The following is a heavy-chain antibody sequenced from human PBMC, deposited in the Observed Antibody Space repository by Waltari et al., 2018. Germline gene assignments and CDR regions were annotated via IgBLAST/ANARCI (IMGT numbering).Heavy chain of an antibody. CDR1: GLVFSSFS. Sequence: EVQLVESGGGLTQPGRSLRLSCKPSGLVFSSFSISWVRQAPGKGLEWVGFIRSKAYGGTPKYAASVRDRFTMSRDDSKSIAYLEMNSLKTEDTAMYFCTTQNTFWSWSYWGRGTLVTVSS. J-gene: IGHJ4*02. CDR3: TTQNTFWSWSY. V-gene: IGHV3-49*04. D-gene: IGHD3-3*01. CDR2: IRSKAYGGTP.